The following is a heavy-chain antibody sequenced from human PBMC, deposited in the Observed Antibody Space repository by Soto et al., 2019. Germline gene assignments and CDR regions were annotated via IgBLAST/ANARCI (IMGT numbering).Heavy chain of an antibody. CDR3: ARGHSTDCSNGVCSFFYNHEMDV. CDR2: INPKSGGT. CDR1: GYSFTDYH. J-gene: IGHJ6*02. Sequence: QVQLVQSGAAVKKPGASVRVSCKASGYSFTDYHIHWVRQAPGQGLEWLGRINPKSGGTSTAQKFQGWVTMTRDRSISTVYMDLTRLRSDDTPVYFCARGHSTDCSNGVCSFFYNHEMDVWGQGTTVTVSS. D-gene: IGHD2-8*01. V-gene: IGHV1-2*04.